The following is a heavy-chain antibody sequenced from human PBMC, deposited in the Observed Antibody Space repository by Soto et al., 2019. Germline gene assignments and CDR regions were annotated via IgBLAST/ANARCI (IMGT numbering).Heavy chain of an antibody. Sequence: QVQLVESGGGLVKPRGSLRLSCAASGFTLSDYYMSWIRQAPGKGLEWVSDISSSSTYTNYADSVKGRFTISRDNAKKSLYLQMNSLRAEDTAMYYCAREDVDTTMVYFDYWGQGTLVTVSS. CDR1: GFTLSDYY. CDR2: ISSSSTYT. V-gene: IGHV3-11*06. D-gene: IGHD5-18*01. J-gene: IGHJ4*02. CDR3: AREDVDTTMVYFDY.